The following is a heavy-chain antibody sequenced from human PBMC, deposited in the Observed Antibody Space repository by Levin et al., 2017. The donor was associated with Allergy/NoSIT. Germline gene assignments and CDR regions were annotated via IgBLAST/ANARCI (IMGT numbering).Heavy chain of an antibody. CDR1: GGSFSGYY. D-gene: IGHD6-13*01. CDR2: INHSGST. CDR3: ARGRGGIAANYYYYYMDV. Sequence: SETLSLTCAVYGGSFSGYYWSWIRQPPGKGLEWIGEINHSGSTNYNPSLKSRVTISVDTSKNQFSLKLSSVTAADTAVYYCARGRGGIAANYYYYYMDVWGKGTTVTVSS. V-gene: IGHV4-34*01. J-gene: IGHJ6*03.